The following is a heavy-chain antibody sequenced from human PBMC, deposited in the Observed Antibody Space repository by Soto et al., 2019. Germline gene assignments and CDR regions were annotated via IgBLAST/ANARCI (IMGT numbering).Heavy chain of an antibody. D-gene: IGHD3-10*01. V-gene: IGHV3-30*18. CDR1: GFTFSSYG. CDR3: AKMSITMAGDAFDI. Sequence: GGSLRLSCAASGFTFSSYGMHWVRQAPGKGLEWVAVISYDGSNKYYADSVKGRFTISRDNSKNTLYLQMNSLRAEDTAVYYCAKMSITMAGDAFDIWGQGTMVTVSS. CDR2: ISYDGSNK. J-gene: IGHJ3*02.